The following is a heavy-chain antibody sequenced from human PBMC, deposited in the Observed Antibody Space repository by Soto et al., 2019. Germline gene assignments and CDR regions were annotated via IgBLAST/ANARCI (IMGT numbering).Heavy chain of an antibody. CDR2: IKQDGSEK. V-gene: IGHV3-7*05. J-gene: IGHJ4*02. Sequence: EVQLVESGGGLVQPGGSLRLSCAASGFAFSSYWMSWVRQAPGKGLEWVANIKQDGSEKYYVDSVKGRFTISRDNAKNSLYLQMNSLRAEDTAVYYCARDQAAAALDYWGQGTLVTVSS. CDR1: GFAFSSYW. CDR3: ARDQAAAALDY. D-gene: IGHD6-13*01.